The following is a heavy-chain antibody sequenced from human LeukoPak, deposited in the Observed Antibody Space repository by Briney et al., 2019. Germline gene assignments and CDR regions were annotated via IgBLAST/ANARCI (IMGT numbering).Heavy chain of an antibody. Sequence: SVKVSCKASGGTFSSYAISWVRQAPGQGLEWMGGIIPIFGTANYAQKFQGRVTSTTDESTSTAYMELSSLRSEDTAVYYCARVVGIVVVPAAIRTGWFDPWGQGTLVTVSS. CDR2: IIPIFGTA. V-gene: IGHV1-69*05. CDR3: ARVVGIVVVPAAIRTGWFDP. D-gene: IGHD2-2*02. J-gene: IGHJ5*02. CDR1: GGTFSSYA.